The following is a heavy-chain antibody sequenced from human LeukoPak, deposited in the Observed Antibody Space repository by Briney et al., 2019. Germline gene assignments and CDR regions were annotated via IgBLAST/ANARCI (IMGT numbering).Heavy chain of an antibody. J-gene: IGHJ6*03. CDR3: AKGGVFNRDSSGYYYYYYYMDV. V-gene: IGHV3-23*01. Sequence: GGPLRVSCAASGFSYSSYAMGWVRQAPGKGLEWVSTISSSGISTYYADSVKGRFTISRDNSKNTLYLQMNSLRAEDTAVYYCAKGGVFNRDSSGYYYYYYYMDVWGKGTTVTISS. CDR1: GFSYSSYA. CDR2: ISSSGIST. D-gene: IGHD3-22*01.